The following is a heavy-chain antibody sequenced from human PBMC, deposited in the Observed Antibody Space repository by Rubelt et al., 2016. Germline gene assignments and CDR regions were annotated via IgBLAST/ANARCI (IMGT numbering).Heavy chain of an antibody. V-gene: IGHV3-66*01. CDR3: ARLGSNYDFWSGYI. Sequence: GFTFSSCHMHWVRQAPGKGLEWVSVIYGGGGTYYADSVKGRFTISRDNSRNTLYLQMNSLRAEDTAVYYCARLGSNYDFWSGYIWGQGTLVTVSS. CDR1: GFTFSSCH. J-gene: IGHJ4*02. CDR2: IYGGGGT. D-gene: IGHD3-3*01.